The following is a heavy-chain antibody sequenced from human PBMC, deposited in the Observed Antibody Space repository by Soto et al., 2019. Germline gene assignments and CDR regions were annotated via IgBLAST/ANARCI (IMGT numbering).Heavy chain of an antibody. Sequence: ASVKVSCKASGYTFTGYYMHWVRQAPGQGLEWMGWISPNSGGTNYAQKFQGRVTMTRDTSISTAYMELSRLRSDDTAVYYCARLGRYSGYDFGGRDAFDIWGQGTMVTVSS. CDR1: GYTFTGYY. J-gene: IGHJ3*02. D-gene: IGHD5-12*01. CDR2: ISPNSGGT. CDR3: ARLGRYSGYDFGGRDAFDI. V-gene: IGHV1-2*02.